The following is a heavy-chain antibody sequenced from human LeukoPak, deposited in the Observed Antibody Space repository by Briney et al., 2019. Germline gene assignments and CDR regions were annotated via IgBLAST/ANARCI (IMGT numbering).Heavy chain of an antibody. CDR3: ARGVETYYYDSSGYSLGY. J-gene: IGHJ4*02. Sequence: GASVKVSCKASGYTFTSYYMHWVRQAPGQGLEWVGIINPSGGSTSYAQKFQGRVTMTRDTSTSTVYMELSSLRSEDTAVYYCARGVETYYYDSSGYSLGYWGQGTLVTVSS. D-gene: IGHD3-22*01. CDR2: INPSGGST. CDR1: GYTFTSYY. V-gene: IGHV1-46*01.